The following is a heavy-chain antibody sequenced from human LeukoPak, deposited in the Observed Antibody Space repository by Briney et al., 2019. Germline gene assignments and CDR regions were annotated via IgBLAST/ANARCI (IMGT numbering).Heavy chain of an antibody. CDR1: GGSISSYY. J-gene: IGHJ5*02. CDR3: GRAGRDIVLGWFDP. CDR2: IYYSGST. Sequence: SETLSLTCTVSGGSISSYYWSWIRQPPGKGLEWIGYIYYSGSTNYNPSLKSRVTISVDTSKNQFSLKLSSVTAADTAVYYRGRAGRDIVLGWFDPWGQGTLVTVSS. V-gene: IGHV4-59*01. D-gene: IGHD2-15*01.